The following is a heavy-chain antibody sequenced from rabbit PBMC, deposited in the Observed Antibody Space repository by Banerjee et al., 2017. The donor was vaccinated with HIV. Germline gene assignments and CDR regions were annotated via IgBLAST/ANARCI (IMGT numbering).Heavy chain of an antibody. CDR1: VFSFSNKAV. CDR2: INTITGKA. D-gene: IGHD4-1*01. CDR3: ARDLTDAIGWNLGW. V-gene: IGHV1S45*01. J-gene: IGHJ4*01. Sequence: QQRLVESGGGLVKPGASLTLTCKASVFSFSNKAVMCWVRQAAEKGLDLIACINTITGKAGYENWEKGRYTFSKTSTPTVTLQTASMTAADTATYFSARDLTDAIGWNLGWWGPGTLVTVS.